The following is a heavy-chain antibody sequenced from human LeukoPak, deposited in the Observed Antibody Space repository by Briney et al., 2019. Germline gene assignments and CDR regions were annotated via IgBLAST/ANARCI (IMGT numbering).Heavy chain of an antibody. CDR2: GSDSGGT. CDR3: ARVGQRFLEWSHYYYYYMDV. V-gene: IGHV4-34*01. D-gene: IGHD3-3*01. Sequence: SETLPLTCAVYGGSLNGHYWSWIRQPPGMGLEWIGEGSDSGGTKFNPSLKSRVTISADTSKNQFSLKLSSVTAADTAVYYCARVGQRFLEWSHYYYYYMDVWGKGTTVTVSS. CDR1: GGSLNGHY. J-gene: IGHJ6*03.